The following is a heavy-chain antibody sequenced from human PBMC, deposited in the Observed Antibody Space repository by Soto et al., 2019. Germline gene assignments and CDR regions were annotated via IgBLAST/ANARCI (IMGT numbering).Heavy chain of an antibody. J-gene: IGHJ4*02. D-gene: IGHD3-16*01. Sequence: AAVKVSCKACGCTFTGYYIHWVRQAPGQGLEWMGWINPNSVGTNYAQKFQGRVTMTSDTSINTAYMELNGLRSDDTAVYFCARASSLDYWGQGTQVTVSS. V-gene: IGHV1-2*02. CDR2: INPNSVGT. CDR3: ARASSLDY. CDR1: GCTFTGYY.